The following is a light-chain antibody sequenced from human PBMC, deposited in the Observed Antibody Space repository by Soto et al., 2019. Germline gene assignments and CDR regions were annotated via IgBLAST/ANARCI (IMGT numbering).Light chain of an antibody. Sequence: DIQMTQSPSTLSASVGDRVAITCRASQSISDWLAWYQQKPGKAPKLLIYKASSLESEVPSRFSGSGSETEFTLTINSLQPDDSATYYCQQYHTYWWTFGQGTKVDI. CDR3: QQYHTYWWT. V-gene: IGKV1-5*03. CDR2: KAS. CDR1: QSISDW. J-gene: IGKJ1*01.